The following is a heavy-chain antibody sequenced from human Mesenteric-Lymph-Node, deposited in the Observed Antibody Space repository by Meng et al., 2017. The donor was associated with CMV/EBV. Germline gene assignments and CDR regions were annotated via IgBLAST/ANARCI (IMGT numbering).Heavy chain of an antibody. CDR1: GYILTGYY. J-gene: IGHJ4*02. D-gene: IGHD3-22*01. CDR3: ARGYYDASGYPPDY. V-gene: IGHV1-2*02. Sequence: KAYGYILTGYYIHWVRQAPGQGLEWMGWINPYNGNTNFVQRFQGRVTMTTDTSISTAYMELSSLRSDDTALYYCARGYYDASGYPPDYWGQGTLVTVSS. CDR2: INPYNGNT.